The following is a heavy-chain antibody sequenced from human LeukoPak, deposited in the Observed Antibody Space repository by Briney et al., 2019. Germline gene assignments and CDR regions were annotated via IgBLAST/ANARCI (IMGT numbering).Heavy chain of an antibody. CDR3: AKSTMRTDAFDI. V-gene: IGHV4-31*03. J-gene: IGHJ3*02. Sequence: SETLSLTCTVSGGSISSGGYYWSWIRQHPGKGLEWIGYIYYSGSTYYNPSLKSRVTISVDTSKNQFSLKLSSVTAADTAVYYCAKSTMRTDAFDIWGQGTMVTVSS. CDR2: IYYSGST. D-gene: IGHD3-22*01. CDR1: GGSISSGGYY.